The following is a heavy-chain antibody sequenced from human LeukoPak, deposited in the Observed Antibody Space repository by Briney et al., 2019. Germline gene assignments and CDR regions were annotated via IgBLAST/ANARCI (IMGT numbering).Heavy chain of an antibody. CDR3: AKFPYSGSSTYYGMDV. V-gene: IGHV3-23*01. CDR1: GCTFSCYA. J-gene: IGHJ6*02. D-gene: IGHD1-26*01. CDR2: ISGSGGNT. Sequence: PGGCVRLSCAASGCTFSCYAMSWVRQAPGKGPEWASTISGSGGNTYYADSVKGRFTISRDNSKNTLYLQMNSLRAEDTAVYYCAKFPYSGSSTYYGMDVWGQGSTVTVSS.